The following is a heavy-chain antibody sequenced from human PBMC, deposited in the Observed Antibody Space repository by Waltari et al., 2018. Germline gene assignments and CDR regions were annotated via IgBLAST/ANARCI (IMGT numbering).Heavy chain of an antibody. CDR3: ARQFYSYTMDV. CDR2: IIAIFGAA. J-gene: IGHJ6*02. CDR1: GGTFSSSG. Sequence: QVHLVQSGAEVKKPGTSVKVSCQASGGTFSSSGISWVRQAPGRGLEWMGGIIAIFGAANYTQKFQDRISITADESTSTIYMELSSLTSEDTAVYYCARQFYSYTMDVWGQGTTVIVSS. D-gene: IGHD2-21*01. V-gene: IGHV1-69*01.